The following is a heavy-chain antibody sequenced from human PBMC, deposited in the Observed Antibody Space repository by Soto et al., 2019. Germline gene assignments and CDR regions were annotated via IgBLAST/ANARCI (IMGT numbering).Heavy chain of an antibody. Sequence: EVQLLESGGGLVQPGGSLRLSCAASGLTFSSYAMSWVRQAPGKGLEWVSGISSGGGSTYYADSVKGRFTVSRDKSKNTLFLQMNSLRAEDMALYYCAKIPPASHYYDITGYQSYFDLWGRGTLVTVSS. D-gene: IGHD3-22*01. CDR2: ISSGGGST. V-gene: IGHV3-23*01. J-gene: IGHJ2*01. CDR3: AKIPPASHYYDITGYQSYFDL. CDR1: GLTFSSYA.